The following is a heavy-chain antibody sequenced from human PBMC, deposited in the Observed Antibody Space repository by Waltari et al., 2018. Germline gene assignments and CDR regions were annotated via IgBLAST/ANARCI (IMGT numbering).Heavy chain of an antibody. CDR2: IGXSGAPX. CDR1: GFPFSSFT. V-gene: IGHV3-48*01. Sequence: EVXLVESGXGLVKPGGSXNLSCVALGFPFSSFTMQWVRQAPGXGLEWXSYIGXSGAPXYYADSVRGRXTVSRDNAKNSLYLQMNXLRAGDTAXYXCAXEASARYGVRFXWGQGTLVTVSS. J-gene: IGHJ4*02. D-gene: IGHD6-19*01. CDR3: AXEASARYGVRFX.